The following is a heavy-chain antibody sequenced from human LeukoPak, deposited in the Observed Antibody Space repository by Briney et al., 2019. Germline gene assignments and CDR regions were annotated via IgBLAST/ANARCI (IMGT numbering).Heavy chain of an antibody. CDR3: ARAGYSSSWPNWFDP. D-gene: IGHD6-13*01. CDR2: IKQDGSEK. V-gene: IGHV3-7*01. Sequence: GGSLRLSCAASGFTFSSYRMSWVRQAPGKGLEWVANIKQDGSEKYYVDSVKGRFTISRDNAKNSLYLQMNSLRAEDTAVYYCARAGYSSSWPNWFDPWGQGTLVTVSS. J-gene: IGHJ5*02. CDR1: GFTFSSYR.